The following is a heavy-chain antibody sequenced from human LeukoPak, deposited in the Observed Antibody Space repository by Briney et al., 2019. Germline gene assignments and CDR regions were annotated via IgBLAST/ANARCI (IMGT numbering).Heavy chain of an antibody. CDR3: ARHPRWLQHPRIDY. J-gene: IGHJ4*02. CDR1: GGSSSSGSYY. V-gene: IGHV4-39*01. CDR2: INHSGST. Sequence: SETLSLTCTVSGGSSSSGSYYWSWFRQPPGRGLEWIGEINHSGSTNYNPSLKSRVTITVDTSKNQFSLKLSSVTAADTAVYYCARHPRWLQHPRIDYWGQGTLVTVSS. D-gene: IGHD5-24*01.